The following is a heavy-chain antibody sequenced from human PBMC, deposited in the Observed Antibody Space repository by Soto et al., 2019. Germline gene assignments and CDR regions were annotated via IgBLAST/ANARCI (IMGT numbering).Heavy chain of an antibody. J-gene: IGHJ6*02. V-gene: IGHV5-10-1*01. D-gene: IGHD3-10*01. CDR3: ASPYGSGSYNYYYYGMDV. CDR1: GYSFTSYW. CDR2: IDPSDSYT. Sequence: GESLKISCKGSGYSFTSYWIGWVRQMPGKGLEWMGRIDPSDSYTNYSPSFQGHVTISADKSISTAYLQWSSLKASDTAMCYCASPYGSGSYNYYYYGMDVWGQGTTVTVSS.